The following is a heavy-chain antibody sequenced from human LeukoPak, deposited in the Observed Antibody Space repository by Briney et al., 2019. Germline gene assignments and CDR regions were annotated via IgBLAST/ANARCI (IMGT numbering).Heavy chain of an antibody. Sequence: SVNVSCKASGGTFSRYAISWVRQAPGQGLEWMGGIIPIFGTANYAQKFQGRVTITADKSTSTAYMELSSLRSEYTAVYYCASLRFGELANVFDISSQARIVTVS. V-gene: IGHV1-69*06. J-gene: IGHJ3*02. D-gene: IGHD3-10*01. CDR2: IIPIFGTA. CDR1: GGTFSRYA. CDR3: ASLRFGELANVFDI.